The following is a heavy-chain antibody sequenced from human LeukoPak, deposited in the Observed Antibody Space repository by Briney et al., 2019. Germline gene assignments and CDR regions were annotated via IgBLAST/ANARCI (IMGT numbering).Heavy chain of an antibody. CDR2: ISANGGST. V-gene: IGHV3-23*01. J-gene: IGHJ1*01. CDR3: AKFTGDRWTETEYFHH. CDR1: GFTFRSYG. Sequence: GGTLRLSCAASGFTFRSYGMSWVRQAPGRGLEWVSGISANGGSTYYADSVKGRFTISRDNSKNTLYLQMNSLRAEDTAVYYCAKFTGDRWTETEYFHHWGQGTLVTVSS. D-gene: IGHD7-27*01.